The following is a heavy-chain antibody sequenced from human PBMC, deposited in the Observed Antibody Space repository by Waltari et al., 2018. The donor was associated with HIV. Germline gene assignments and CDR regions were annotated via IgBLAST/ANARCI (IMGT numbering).Heavy chain of an antibody. Sequence: EVQLVEYGGGLVQPGRSLKLSCSASGFTFADYAMSWVRQAPGKGVEWGGFIRSKIYGVTIEYTDTVKGRFFPSRYDSNSTASLQIKRMKTEDTGWYYCARSRVLTVIPASSFDYWGQGSLVTVSS. D-gene: IGHD3-16*02. J-gene: IGHJ4*02. CDR3: ARSRVLTVIPASSFDY. CDR2: IRSKIYGVTI. V-gene: IGHV3-49*04. CDR1: GFTFADYA.